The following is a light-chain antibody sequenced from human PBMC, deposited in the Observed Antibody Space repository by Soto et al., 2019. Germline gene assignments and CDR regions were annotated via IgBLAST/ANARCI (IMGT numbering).Light chain of an antibody. J-gene: IGKJ1*01. CDR1: QSISSY. CDR2: AAS. V-gene: IGKV1-39*01. CDR3: QQSYSTPWT. Sequence: IQMTQSPSSLSASVGDRVTITCRASQSISSYLNWYQQKPGKAPKLLIYAASSLQSGVPSRFSGSGSGTDFTLTISSLQPEDFATYYCQQSYSTPWTCGQGTKG.